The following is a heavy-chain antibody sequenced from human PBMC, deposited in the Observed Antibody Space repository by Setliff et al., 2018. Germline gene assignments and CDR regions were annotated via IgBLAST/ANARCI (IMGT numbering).Heavy chain of an antibody. V-gene: IGHV1-8*01. CDR1: GYTFTTYD. J-gene: IGHJ4*02. CDR3: AREPPDYYDSSGSYY. CDR2: MNPNSGNT. D-gene: IGHD3-22*01. Sequence: ASVKVSCKASGYTFTTYDINWVRQATGQGLEWMGWMNPNSGNTGYAQKFQGRVTMTRNTSISTAYMELSSLRSEDTAVYYCAREPPDYYDSSGSYYWGLGTLVTVSS.